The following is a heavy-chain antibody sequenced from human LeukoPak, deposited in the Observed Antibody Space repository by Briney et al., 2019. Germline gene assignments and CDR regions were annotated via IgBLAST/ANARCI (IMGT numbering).Heavy chain of an antibody. J-gene: IGHJ4*02. CDR2: INPEDSDT. CDR3: ARLGMVRGSDY. CDR1: GYSFTSYW. D-gene: IGHD3-10*01. V-gene: IGHV5-51*01. Sequence: GESLKISCKGSGYSFTSYWIGWVRQMPGKGLEWMGIINPEDSDTTYSPSFQGQVTISADKSISIAYLQWSSLKASDTAMYYCARLGMVRGSDYWGQGTLVTVSS.